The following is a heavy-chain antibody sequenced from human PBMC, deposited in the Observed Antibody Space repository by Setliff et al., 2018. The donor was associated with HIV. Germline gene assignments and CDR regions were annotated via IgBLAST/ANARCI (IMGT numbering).Heavy chain of an antibody. J-gene: IGHJ6*03. CDR3: ARGVRGYGEIRYFFYYYYMDV. CDR2: IYYSGST. D-gene: IGHD3-9*01. V-gene: IGHV4-59*08. CDR1: GGSISSYY. Sequence: PSETLSLTCTVSGGSISSYYWSWIRQPPGKGLEWIGYIYYSGSTNYNPSLKSRVTISVDTSKNQFSLKLSSGTAADTAVYYCARGVRGYGEIRYFFYYYYMDVWGKGTTVTVSS.